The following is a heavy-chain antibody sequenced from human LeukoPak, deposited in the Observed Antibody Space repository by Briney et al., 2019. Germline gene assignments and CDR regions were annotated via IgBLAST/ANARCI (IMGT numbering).Heavy chain of an antibody. CDR2: INSDGSTT. J-gene: IGHJ4*02. CDR1: GFTFSTYW. D-gene: IGHD6-19*01. Sequence: GGSLRLSCAASGFTFSTYWMHWVRQVPGKGLVWVSRINSDGSTTTIADSVKGRFTISRDNVKNTLYLQMNSLRAEDTALYYCARVGGPGWYGYWGQGTLVTVSS. CDR3: ARVGGPGWYGY. V-gene: IGHV3-74*03.